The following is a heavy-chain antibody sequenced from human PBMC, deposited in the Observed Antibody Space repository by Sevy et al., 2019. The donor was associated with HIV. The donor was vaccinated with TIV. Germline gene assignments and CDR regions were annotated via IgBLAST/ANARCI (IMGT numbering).Heavy chain of an antibody. CDR1: GFTFGDLY. CDR2: IRNRAKSSTT. V-gene: IGHV3-72*01. D-gene: IGHD6-19*01. Sequence: GGSLRLSCAASGFTFGDLYMDCVRQAPGKGLKWIGRIRNRAKSSTTEYAASVKGRFSITRDDSKNLVYLQMNSLKTEDTARYYCAAVAADRGYFNVWGRGTLVTVSS. J-gene: IGHJ2*01. CDR3: AAVAADRGYFNV.